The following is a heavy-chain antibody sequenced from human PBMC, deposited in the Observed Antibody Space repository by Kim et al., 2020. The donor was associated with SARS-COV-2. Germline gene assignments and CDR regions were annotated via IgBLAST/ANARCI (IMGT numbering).Heavy chain of an antibody. Sequence: SQTLSLTCAISGDSVSSNSAAWNWIRQSPSRGLEWLGRTYYRSKWYNDYAVSVKSRITINPDTSKNQFSLQLNSVTPEDTAVYYCARESLTGTTSGLDAFDIWGQGTMVTVSS. CDR2: TYYRSKWYN. CDR3: ARESLTGTTSGLDAFDI. CDR1: GDSVSSNSAA. D-gene: IGHD1-7*01. V-gene: IGHV6-1*01. J-gene: IGHJ3*02.